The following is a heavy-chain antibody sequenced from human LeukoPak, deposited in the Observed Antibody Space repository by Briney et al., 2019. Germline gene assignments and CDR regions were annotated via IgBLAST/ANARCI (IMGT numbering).Heavy chain of an antibody. CDR1: GYTFTSYD. D-gene: IGHD5-18*01. V-gene: IGHV1-8*01. J-gene: IGHJ4*02. Sequence: ASVKVSCKASGYTFTSYDFNWVRQATGQRPEWMGWMSPNSGDTGYAQKFQDRVTMTRNTSISTAYMELSSLRSDDTAVYYCARAKTAMAYKGEFDYWGQGTLVAVSS. CDR2: MSPNSGDT. CDR3: ARAKTAMAYKGEFDY.